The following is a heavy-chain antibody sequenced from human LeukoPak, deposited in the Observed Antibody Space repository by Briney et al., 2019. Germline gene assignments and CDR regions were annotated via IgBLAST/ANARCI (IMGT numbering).Heavy chain of an antibody. CDR3: ATANSGGDYYYYMDV. V-gene: IGHV1-69*05. J-gene: IGHJ6*03. Sequence: GASVKVSCKASGGAFSSYAISWVRQAPGQGLEWMGGIIPIFGTANYAQKFQGRVTITTDESTSTAYMELSSLRSEDTAVYYRATANSGGDYYYYMDVWGKGTTVTVSS. D-gene: IGHD3-10*01. CDR2: IIPIFGTA. CDR1: GGAFSSYA.